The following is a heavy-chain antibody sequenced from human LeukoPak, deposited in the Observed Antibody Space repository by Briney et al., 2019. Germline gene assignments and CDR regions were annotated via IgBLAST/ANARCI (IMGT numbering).Heavy chain of an antibody. D-gene: IGHD2-15*01. Sequence: GGSLRLSCAASGFTFSSYAMSWVRQAPGKGLEWVSSISSSSSYIYYADSVKGRFTISRDNAKNSLYLQMNSLRAEDTAVYYCAREELGYCSGGSCHNWFDPWGQGTLVTVSS. CDR3: AREELGYCSGGSCHNWFDP. CDR2: ISSSSSYI. V-gene: IGHV3-21*01. J-gene: IGHJ5*02. CDR1: GFTFSSYA.